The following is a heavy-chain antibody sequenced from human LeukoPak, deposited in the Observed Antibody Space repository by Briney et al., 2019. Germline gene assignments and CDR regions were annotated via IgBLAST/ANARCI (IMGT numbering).Heavy chain of an antibody. CDR3: AKDTYYYDSSGYHSGPIDY. CDR1: GFTFSSYA. D-gene: IGHD3-22*01. Sequence: GGSLRLSCAASGFTFSSYAMSWVRQAPGKGLEWVSAISGSGGSTYYADSVKGRFTIPRDNSKNTLYLQMNSLRAEDTAVYYCAKDTYYYDSSGYHSGPIDYWGQGTLVTVSS. CDR2: ISGSGGST. V-gene: IGHV3-23*01. J-gene: IGHJ4*02.